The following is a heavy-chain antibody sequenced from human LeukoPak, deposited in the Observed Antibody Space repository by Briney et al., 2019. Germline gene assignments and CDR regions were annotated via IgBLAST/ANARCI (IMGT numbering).Heavy chain of an antibody. J-gene: IGHJ4*02. D-gene: IGHD1-20*01. Sequence: EASVKVSCKASGYTFTSLDINWVRQAPGQELEWMGWMNPNWGYTGYAQKFQARVTMTRDTSIDTAHMELSSLRSDDTAVYYCARGITQGFDHWGQGTLVTVSS. CDR2: MNPNWGYT. V-gene: IGHV1-8*01. CDR3: ARGITQGFDH. CDR1: GYTFTSLD.